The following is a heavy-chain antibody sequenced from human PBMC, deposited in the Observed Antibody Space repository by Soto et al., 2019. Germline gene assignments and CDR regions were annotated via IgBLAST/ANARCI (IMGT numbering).Heavy chain of an antibody. Sequence: QLVQSGPEVKKPGSSVKVSCKSVGDTFSSYAVSWVRQAPGQGLEWMGGIIPTFGTVNYAQKFQGRATITADESTRLSYMELCSLKSEDTPVYYCAREAGDYGHPYFDYWGQGTLISVSS. CDR3: AREAGDYGHPYFDY. V-gene: IGHV1-69*01. CDR2: IIPTFGTV. CDR1: GDTFSSYA. J-gene: IGHJ4*02. D-gene: IGHD3-10*01.